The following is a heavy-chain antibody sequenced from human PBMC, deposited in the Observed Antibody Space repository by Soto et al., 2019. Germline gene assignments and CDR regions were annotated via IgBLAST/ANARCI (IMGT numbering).Heavy chain of an antibody. V-gene: IGHV1-18*01. CDR2: ISGYNGNT. CDR1: GYTFTSYG. Sequence: ASVKVSCKASGYTFTSYGISWVRQAPGQGLEWMGWISGYNGNTNYAQKYQGRVTMTTDTSTSTAYMEVRSLRSDDTAVYYCARDRVITVVGRSWFDPCGQRPLGPVSS. D-gene: IGHD2-2*01. J-gene: IGHJ5*02. CDR3: ARDRVITVVGRSWFDP.